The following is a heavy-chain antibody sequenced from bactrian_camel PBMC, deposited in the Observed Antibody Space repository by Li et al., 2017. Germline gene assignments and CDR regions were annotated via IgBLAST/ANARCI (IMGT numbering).Heavy chain of an antibody. Sequence: QVQLVESGGGSVQPGGSLGLSCVVSGYAERHNCMAWFRQPPGQERVAVAATYRSGGGTWYGSPVKGRFTISHDNAKNTAYLQMNSLQPEDTAMYYCAAVRCTLSTGLRISNYYAWDQGTQVTV. V-gene: IGHV3S25*01. CDR1: GYAERHNC. J-gene: IGHJ6*01. D-gene: IGHD1*01. CDR3: AAVRCTLSTGLRISNYYA. CDR2: TYRSGGGT.